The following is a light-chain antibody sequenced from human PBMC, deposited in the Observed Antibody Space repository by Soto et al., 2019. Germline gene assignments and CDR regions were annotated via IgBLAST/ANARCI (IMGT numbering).Light chain of an antibody. CDR3: SSYTSSSSYV. CDR1: SSDVGGYNY. CDR2: EVS. J-gene: IGLJ1*01. V-gene: IGLV2-14*01. Sequence: QSALTQPASVSGSPGQSITISCTGTSSDVGGYNYVSWYQQHPGKAPKLMIYEVSNRPSGASNRFSGSKSGNTASLTISGLQVEDEADYYCSSYTSSSSYVFGTGTKVTVL.